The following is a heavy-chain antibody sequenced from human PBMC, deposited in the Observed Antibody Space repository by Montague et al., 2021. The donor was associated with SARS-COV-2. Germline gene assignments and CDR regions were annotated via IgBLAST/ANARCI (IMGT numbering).Heavy chain of an antibody. CDR3: AHIHGYRSRTE. Sequence: PALVKPTQTLMLTCVFSGFSLSTYGKGVGWIRQPPGKAREWLAPIYWKDETNFSPSLKSRLTITKDTSRNQVVLAMTSMETVVTATYYCAHIHGYRSRTEWGQGTLVT. CDR1: GFSLSTYGKG. V-gene: IGHV2-5*01. J-gene: IGHJ4*02. CDR2: IYWKDET. D-gene: IGHD6-19*01.